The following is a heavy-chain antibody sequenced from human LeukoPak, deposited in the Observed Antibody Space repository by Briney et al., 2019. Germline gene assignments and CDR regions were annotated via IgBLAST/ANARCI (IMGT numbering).Heavy chain of an antibody. Sequence: GGSLRLSCAVYGFTFDDYAMHWVRQAPGKGLEWVSGISWNSGSIGYADSVKGRFTISRDNAKNSLYLQMNSLRAEDTALYYCAKDIAVAGMTFWYFDLWGRGTLVTVSS. V-gene: IGHV3-9*01. CDR3: AKDIAVAGMTFWYFDL. CDR2: ISWNSGSI. CDR1: GFTFDDYA. D-gene: IGHD6-19*01. J-gene: IGHJ2*01.